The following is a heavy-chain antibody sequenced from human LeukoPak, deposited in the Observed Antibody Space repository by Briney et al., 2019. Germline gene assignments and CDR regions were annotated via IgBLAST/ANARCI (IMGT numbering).Heavy chain of an antibody. V-gene: IGHV4-4*07. CDR2: VYNGGGT. CDR1: GGSVSTYY. CDR3: ARDDGSGWYADYFDS. D-gene: IGHD6-13*01. Sequence: SETLSLTCTVSGGSVSTYYWNWVRQPAGKGLEWIGRVYNGGGTTYNPALKSRGTMSVEASKNQFSLNLTSVTAADTAVYYCARDDGSGWYADYFDSSGQRALVTAS. J-gene: IGHJ4*02.